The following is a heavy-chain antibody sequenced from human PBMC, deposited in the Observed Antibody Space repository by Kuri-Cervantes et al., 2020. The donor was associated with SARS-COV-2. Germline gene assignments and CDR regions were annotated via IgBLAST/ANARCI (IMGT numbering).Heavy chain of an antibody. CDR3: AARLRGALDY. CDR2: IRYDGSNK. CDR1: GFTFSSYG. Sequence: GESLKISCAASGFTFSSYGMHWVRQAPGKGLEWVAFIRYDGSNKYYADSVKGRFTISRDNAKNSLYLQMNSLRAEDTAVYYCAARLRGALDYWGQGTLVTVSS. J-gene: IGHJ4*02. V-gene: IGHV3-30*02. D-gene: IGHD3-10*01.